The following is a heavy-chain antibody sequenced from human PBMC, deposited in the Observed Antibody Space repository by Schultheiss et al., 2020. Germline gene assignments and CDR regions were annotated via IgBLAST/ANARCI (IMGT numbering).Heavy chain of an antibody. CDR1: GGSFSGYY. D-gene: IGHD4-17*01. V-gene: IGHV4-59*01. Sequence: SETLSLTCAVYGGSFSGYYWSWIRQHPGKGLEWIGYIYYSGSTNYNPSLKSRVTISVDTSKNQFSLKLSSVTAADTAVYYCASSPAYYGDYPYYFASWGQGPLVTVSS. CDR3: ASSPAYYGDYPYYFAS. CDR2: IYYSGST. J-gene: IGHJ4*02.